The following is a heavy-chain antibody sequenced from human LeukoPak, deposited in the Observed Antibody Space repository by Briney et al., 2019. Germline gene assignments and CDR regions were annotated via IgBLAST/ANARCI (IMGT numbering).Heavy chain of an antibody. D-gene: IGHD3-3*01. CDR3: ALIGGNYYYGMDV. Sequence: SETLSLTCTVTGFSISRSSYYWDWIRQPPGKGLEWIGYIYYSGSTNYNPSLKSRVTISVDTSKNQFSLKLSSVTAADTAVYYCALIGGNYYYGMDVWGQGTTVTVSS. J-gene: IGHJ6*02. CDR2: IYYSGST. V-gene: IGHV4-61*05. CDR1: GFSISRSSYY.